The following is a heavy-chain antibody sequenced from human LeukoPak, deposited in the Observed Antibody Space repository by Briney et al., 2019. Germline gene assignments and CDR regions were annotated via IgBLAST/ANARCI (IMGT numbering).Heavy chain of an antibody. CDR2: INPTGGST. J-gene: IGHJ4*02. V-gene: IGHV1-46*03. D-gene: IGHD1-26*01. CDR1: GYTFTSCY. CDR3: TRSAVVGVPGDFDY. Sequence: ASVKVSCKASGYTFTSCYMHWVRQAPGQGLEWMGIINPTGGSTSYAQKFQGRVTMTRDTSTSTVFMELSSLRSEDTALYYCTRSAVVGVPGDFDYWGQGTLVTVSS.